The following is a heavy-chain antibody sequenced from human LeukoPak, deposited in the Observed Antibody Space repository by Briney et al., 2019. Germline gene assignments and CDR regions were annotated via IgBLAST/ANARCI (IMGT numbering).Heavy chain of an antibody. D-gene: IGHD2-21*01. J-gene: IGHJ3*02. V-gene: IGHV3-30-3*01. CDR1: GFTFRNYA. CDR2: ISYDGIDK. Sequence: PGGSLRLSCAASGFTFRNYALHWVRQTPGKGLEWVAVISYDGIDKIYADSVKGRFTVSRDNFMNTLYLQMNSLRDEDTAVYYCGSCLAYCRETSLGNDAFDIWGQGTKVTVSS. CDR3: GSCLAYCRETSLGNDAFDI.